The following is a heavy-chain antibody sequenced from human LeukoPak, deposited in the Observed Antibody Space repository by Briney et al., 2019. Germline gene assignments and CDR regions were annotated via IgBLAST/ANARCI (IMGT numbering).Heavy chain of an antibody. CDR2: INTNTGNP. CDR3: ARDDGAHYYDSSGYYGWFDP. Sequence: ASVKVSCKAFGYTFTTYAMNWVRQAPGQGLEWMGWINTNTGNPTYAQGFTGRSVFSLDTSVSTAYLQISSLKAEDTAVYYCARDDGAHYYDSSGYYGWFDPWGQGTLVTVSS. CDR1: GYTFTTYA. D-gene: IGHD3-22*01. V-gene: IGHV7-4-1*02. J-gene: IGHJ5*02.